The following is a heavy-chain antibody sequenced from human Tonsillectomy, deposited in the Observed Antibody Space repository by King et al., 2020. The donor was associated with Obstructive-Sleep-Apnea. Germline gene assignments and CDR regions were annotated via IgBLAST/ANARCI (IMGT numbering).Heavy chain of an antibody. CDR3: ARDARQWLDLYYYYGMDV. J-gene: IGHJ6*02. V-gene: IGHV3-23*04. CDR1: GFTFSSYA. CDR2: ISGSGGST. Sequence: VQLVQSGGGLVQPGGSLRLSCAASGFTFSSYAMSWVRQAPGKGLEWVSAISGSGGSTYYADSVKGRFTISRDNSNNTLYLQMNSRRAEDTAVYYCARDARQWLDLYYYYGMDVWGQGTTVTVSS. D-gene: IGHD6-19*01.